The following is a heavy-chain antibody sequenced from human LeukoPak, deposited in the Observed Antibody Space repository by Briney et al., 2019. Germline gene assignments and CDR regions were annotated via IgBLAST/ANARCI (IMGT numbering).Heavy chain of an antibody. D-gene: IGHD3-22*01. CDR1: GFTFSSYS. Sequence: SGGSLRLSCAASGFTFSSYSMNWVRQALGKGLEWVSSISTSSTYIYYADSVKGRFTISRDNAKNSLYLQMNSLRAEDTAVYYCAKVDYDSSGYRMDFDYWGQGTLVTVSS. CDR2: ISTSSTYI. CDR3: AKVDYDSSGYRMDFDY. J-gene: IGHJ4*02. V-gene: IGHV3-21*01.